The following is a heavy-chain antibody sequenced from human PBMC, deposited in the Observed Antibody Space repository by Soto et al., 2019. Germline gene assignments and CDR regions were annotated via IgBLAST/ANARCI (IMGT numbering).Heavy chain of an antibody. CDR2: IHPGDSET. D-gene: IGHD2-2*01. V-gene: IGHV5-51*01. CDR3: ARHHAAFCTTARCYAFDY. CDR1: GYTFTNYW. J-gene: IGHJ4*02. Sequence: GESLKISCKASGYTFTNYWIGWVRQMPRKGLEWVGIIHPGDSETRHSPSLQGQVTISADKSISTAYLQWGSLKASDTAMYYCARHHAAFCTTARCYAFDYWGQGTLVTVSS.